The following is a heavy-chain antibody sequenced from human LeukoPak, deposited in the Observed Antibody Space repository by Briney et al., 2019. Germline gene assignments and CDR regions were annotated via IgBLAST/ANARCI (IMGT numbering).Heavy chain of an antibody. D-gene: IGHD3-22*01. Sequence: ASVKVSCKASGFTFTSYGISWVRQAPGQGLEWMGWISAHNGNTNYAQKLQGRVTMTTDTSTSTAYMELRSLRSDGTAVYYCARDSSGYYHRVDYWGQGTLVTVSS. J-gene: IGHJ4*02. CDR1: GFTFTSYG. CDR2: ISAHNGNT. CDR3: ARDSSGYYHRVDY. V-gene: IGHV1-18*01.